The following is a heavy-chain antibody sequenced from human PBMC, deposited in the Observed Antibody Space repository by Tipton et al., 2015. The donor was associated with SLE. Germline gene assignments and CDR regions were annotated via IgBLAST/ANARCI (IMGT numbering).Heavy chain of an antibody. V-gene: IGHV4-59*11. CDR2: IYYSGST. J-gene: IGHJ3*02. Sequence: TLSLTCTVSGGSISSHYWSWIRQPPGEGLEWIGYIYYSGSTNYNPSLKSRITISLDTSKNQFSLKLASVTAADTAVYYCAKDRHYDPHAFEIWGQVTMVTVSS. CDR3: AKDRHYDPHAFEI. D-gene: IGHD3-22*01. CDR1: GGSISSHY.